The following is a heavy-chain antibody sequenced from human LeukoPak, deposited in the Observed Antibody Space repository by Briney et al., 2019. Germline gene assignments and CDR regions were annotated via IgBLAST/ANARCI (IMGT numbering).Heavy chain of an antibody. CDR1: GFTFSSYW. D-gene: IGHD2-15*01. J-gene: IGHJ6*03. V-gene: IGHV3-7*01. CDR2: IKPDGSDK. Sequence: PGGSLRLSCIASGFTFSSYWMACVRQVPGEGVEWLANIKPDGSDKYCVESVKGRFTISRDNAKSSLYLQMSSLGVEDTAVYYCARRDTPSKWYYYIDVWGKGTTVRVSS. CDR3: ARRDTPSKWYYYIDV.